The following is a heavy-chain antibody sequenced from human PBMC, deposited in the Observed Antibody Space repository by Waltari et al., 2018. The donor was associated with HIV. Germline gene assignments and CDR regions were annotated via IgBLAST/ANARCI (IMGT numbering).Heavy chain of an antibody. J-gene: IGHJ6*02. D-gene: IGHD1-26*01. CDR3: ARVGATDNGMEV. CDR2: TYYRSKLKY. Sequence: QVLLQQSGPGLVKPSQTLSLTCAISGASVSSKSAAWNWIRHSPSRGLEWLGRTYYRSKLKYDYAESERSRRSINPDTSNNQFSLQINSVTPEDTAVYYCARVGATDNGMEVWGQGTTVTVSS. V-gene: IGHV6-1*01. CDR1: GASVSSKSAA.